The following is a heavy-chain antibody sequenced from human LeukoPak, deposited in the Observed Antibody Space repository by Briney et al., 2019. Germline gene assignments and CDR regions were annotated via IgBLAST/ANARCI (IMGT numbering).Heavy chain of an antibody. Sequence: SETLSLTCTVSGVSISSTRYCWGWIRQPPGKGLEWIGSIYYGGRTYYNPSLKSRLTISVDTPKNQFSLKLSSVTAADTAVYYCAQSLGASTWFGNWFDPWGQGTLVTVSS. J-gene: IGHJ5*02. CDR1: GVSISSTRYC. CDR2: IYYGGRT. D-gene: IGHD3-10*01. CDR3: AQSLGASTWFGNWFDP. V-gene: IGHV4-39*01.